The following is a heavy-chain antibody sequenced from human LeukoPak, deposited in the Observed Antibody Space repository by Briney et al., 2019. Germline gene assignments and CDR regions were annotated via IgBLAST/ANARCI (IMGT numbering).Heavy chain of an antibody. J-gene: IGHJ4*02. D-gene: IGHD6-13*01. CDR1: GFTFDDYA. CDR2: IGWNSGGI. CDR3: VKVTAAGFVDH. Sequence: GGSLRLSCAASGFTFDDYAMRWVRQAPGKGLEWVSGIGWNSGGIVYADSVKGRFTISRDNAKNSLYLQMNSLGAEDTALYYCVKVTAAGFVDHWGQGTLVTVSS. V-gene: IGHV3-9*01.